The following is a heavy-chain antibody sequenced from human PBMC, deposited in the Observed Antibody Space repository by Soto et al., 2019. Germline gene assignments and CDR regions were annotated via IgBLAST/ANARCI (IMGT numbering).Heavy chain of an antibody. Sequence: EVQLVESGGGLVQPGGSLRLSCAASGFTFSSYAMSWVRQAPGKGLEYVSVISNNGGSTYYANSVKGRFTISRDNSKNALYRQMGSPRVEDLAVYYCARDGVGQYDFWSGYFESVLWLDYWGQGTLVTVSS. V-gene: IGHV3-64*01. D-gene: IGHD3-3*01. CDR2: ISNNGGST. CDR1: GFTFSSYA. J-gene: IGHJ4*02. CDR3: ARDGVGQYDFWSGYFESVLWLDY.